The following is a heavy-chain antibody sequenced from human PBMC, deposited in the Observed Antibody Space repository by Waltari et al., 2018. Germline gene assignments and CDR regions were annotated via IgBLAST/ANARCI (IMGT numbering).Heavy chain of an antibody. CDR2: IKEDGSAQ. CDR3: ARDGGASGSYDY. Sequence: EVQLVASGGVLVQPGGSLRLSCEAYGSLFGGYWLTWVRQAPGKGLEWVANIKEDGSAQTYGDSVRGRFIISRDNAQNSLYLQMNYLRAEDTAVYYCARDGGASGSYDYWGQGTLVTVSS. CDR1: GSLFGGYW. V-gene: IGHV3-7*01. J-gene: IGHJ4*02. D-gene: IGHD3-10*01.